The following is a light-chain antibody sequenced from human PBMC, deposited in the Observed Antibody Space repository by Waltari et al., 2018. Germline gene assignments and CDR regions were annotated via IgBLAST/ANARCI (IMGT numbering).Light chain of an antibody. J-gene: IGKJ1*01. V-gene: IGKV1-5*03. CDR2: KAS. CDR1: QSISSW. CDR3: QHYSSFPWT. Sequence: DIQMTQSPSTMSASVGDSVTLTCRASQSISSWLAWYQQKPGKAPKLLIDKASSLESGVPSRFSGSGSGTEFTLTISSLQPDDFATYYCQHYSSFPWTFGQGTEVEIK.